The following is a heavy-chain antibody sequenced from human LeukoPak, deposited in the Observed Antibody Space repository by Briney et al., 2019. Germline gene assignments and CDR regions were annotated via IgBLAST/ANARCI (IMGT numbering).Heavy chain of an antibody. CDR2: IYYSGST. CDR3: ARRRDRGYDFDY. CDR1: GGSISSGDYY. V-gene: IGHV4-31*03. J-gene: IGHJ4*02. D-gene: IGHD5-12*01. Sequence: SETLSLTCTVSGGSISSGDYYWGWLRPHPGKGLEWIGYIYYSGSTYYNPSLKSRLTISVDTSKSQFSLRLSSVTAADTAVYYCARRRDRGYDFDYWGQGTLVTVSS.